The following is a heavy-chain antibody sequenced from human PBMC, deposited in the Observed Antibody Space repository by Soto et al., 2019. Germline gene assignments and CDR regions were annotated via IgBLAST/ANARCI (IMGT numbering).Heavy chain of an antibody. CDR2: ISYDGNNT. J-gene: IGHJ6*02. Sequence: GGSLRLSCAASGFSISDYGMEWVRQAPGKGLEWVALISYDGNNTYYADSVKGRFTISRDNSKDTLFLQMTGLRAEDTAVYYCAKGAGDRLSLGMDVWGQGTTVTVSS. D-gene: IGHD1-26*01. CDR3: AKGAGDRLSLGMDV. CDR1: GFSISDYG. V-gene: IGHV3-30*18.